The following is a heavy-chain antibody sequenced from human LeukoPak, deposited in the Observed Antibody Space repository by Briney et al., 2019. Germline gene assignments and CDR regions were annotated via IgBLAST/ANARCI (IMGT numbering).Heavy chain of an antibody. CDR2: IYPSDSDT. CDR1: GYNFPTYW. J-gene: IGHJ4*02. D-gene: IGHD5-18*01. V-gene: IGHV5-51*01. Sequence: GESLKISCKGSGYNFPTYWIGWVRQMPGKGLEWMGIIYPSDSDTRYSPSFQGQVTISADKSISTVYLQWSSLKPSDTAMYYCARPSYNWGQGTLVTVSS. CDR3: ARPSYN.